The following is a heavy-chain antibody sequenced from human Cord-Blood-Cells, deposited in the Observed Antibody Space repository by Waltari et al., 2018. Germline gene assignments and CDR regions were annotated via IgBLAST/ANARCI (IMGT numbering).Heavy chain of an antibody. J-gene: IGHJ5*02. V-gene: IGHV2-5*02. CDR2: IYWDDDK. CDR1: GFSLSTSGVG. D-gene: IGHD6-6*01. CDR3: AHRRQSSSSNWFDP. Sequence: QITLKESGPTLVKPTQTLTLTCTFSGFSLSTSGVGVGWCRQPPGKALEWLALIYWDDDKRYSPSLKSRLTITKDTSKNQVVLTMTNMDPVDTATYYCAHRRQSSSSNWFDPWGQGTLVTVSS.